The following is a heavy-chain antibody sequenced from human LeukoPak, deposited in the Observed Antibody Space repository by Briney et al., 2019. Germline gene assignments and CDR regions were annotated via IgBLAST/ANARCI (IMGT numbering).Heavy chain of an antibody. Sequence: GGSLRLSCAASGFTFSSYAMSWVRQAPGKGLEWVSAISGSGGSTYYADSVKGRFTISRDNSKNTLYPQMNSLRAEDTAVYYCAKDDSVLWFGELLYRFDYWGQGTLVTVSS. D-gene: IGHD3-10*01. CDR1: GFTFSSYA. CDR2: ISGSGGST. CDR3: AKDDSVLWFGELLYRFDY. V-gene: IGHV3-23*01. J-gene: IGHJ4*02.